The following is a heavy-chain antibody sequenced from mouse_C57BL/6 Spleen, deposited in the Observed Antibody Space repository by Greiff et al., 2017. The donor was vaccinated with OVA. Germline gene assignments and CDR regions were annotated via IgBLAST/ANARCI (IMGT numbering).Heavy chain of an antibody. J-gene: IGHJ1*03. Sequence: EVQLQQSGPELVKPGASVKISCKASGYTFTDYYMNWVKQSHGKSLEWIGDINPNNGGTSYNQKFKGKATLTVDKSSSTAYMELRSLTSEDSAVYYCARSNFGITTVVESYWYFDVWGTGTTVTVSS. CDR3: ARSNFGITTVVESYWYFDV. CDR2: INPNNGGT. V-gene: IGHV1-26*01. CDR1: GYTFTDYY. D-gene: IGHD1-1*01.